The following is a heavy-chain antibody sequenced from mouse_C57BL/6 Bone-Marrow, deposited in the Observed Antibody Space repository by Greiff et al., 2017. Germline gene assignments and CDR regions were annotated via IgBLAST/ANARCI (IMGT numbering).Heavy chain of an antibody. CDR1: GFTFSSYG. D-gene: IGHD2-2*01. V-gene: IGHV5-6*01. CDR2: ISSGGSYT. CDR3: ARRDGYDDYYAMDY. Sequence: EVQLVESGGDLVKPGGSLKFSCAASGFTFSSYGMSWVRQTPDKRLEWVATISSGGSYTYYPDSVKGRFTISRDNAKNTLYLQMSRLKSEDTAMYYCARRDGYDDYYAMDYWGQGTSVTVSS. J-gene: IGHJ4*01.